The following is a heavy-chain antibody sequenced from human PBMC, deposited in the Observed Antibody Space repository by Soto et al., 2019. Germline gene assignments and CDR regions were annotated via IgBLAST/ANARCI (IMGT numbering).Heavy chain of an antibody. CDR2: IYPGDSDA. CDR1: GYSFTSYW. Sequence: PGESLTIYCKGPGYSFTSYWIVWVRQMPGKGLESMGIIYPGDSDARYSPSFQGQVTIPADKSISTAYLQWSSLKASDTAMYYCARGGIAAAGGGYGMDVWGQGTTVTVSS. D-gene: IGHD6-13*01. V-gene: IGHV5-51*01. CDR3: ARGGIAAAGGGYGMDV. J-gene: IGHJ6*01.